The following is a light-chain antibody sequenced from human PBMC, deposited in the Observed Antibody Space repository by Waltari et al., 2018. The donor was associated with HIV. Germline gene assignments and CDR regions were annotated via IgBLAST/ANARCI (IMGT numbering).Light chain of an antibody. CDR1: NIGSKS. CDR2: YNN. Sequence: SYVLPQPPSVSVAPGKTARITCGGNNIGSKSVHWYQQKPGQAPVLVIYYNNDRPSGIPERFSGSNSGNTATLTISRVEAGDEANYYCQVWDSGVLFGGGTKLTVL. V-gene: IGLV3-21*04. J-gene: IGLJ2*01. CDR3: QVWDSGVL.